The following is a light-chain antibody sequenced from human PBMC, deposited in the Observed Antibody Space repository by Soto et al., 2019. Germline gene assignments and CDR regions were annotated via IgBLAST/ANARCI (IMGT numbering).Light chain of an antibody. V-gene: IGKV1-33*01. Sequence: DIQMTQSPSSLSASVGDRVTITCQASQDISNHLNWYQQKPGTAPKLLIYDTSNLETGVPSRFRGSESGIDFTFTISSLQAEDIATYHCQQYDNLPYTFGQGTKVEIK. CDR2: DTS. J-gene: IGKJ2*01. CDR1: QDISNH. CDR3: QQYDNLPYT.